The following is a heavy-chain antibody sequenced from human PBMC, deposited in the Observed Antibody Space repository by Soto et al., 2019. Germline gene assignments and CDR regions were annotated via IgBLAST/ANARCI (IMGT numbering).Heavy chain of an antibody. J-gene: IGHJ4*02. V-gene: IGHV3-53*04. CDR3: ARGPGGGFVDY. CDR2: IYSGGST. Sequence: EVQLVESGGGLVQPGGSLRLSYAASRFTVSSNYMSWVRQAPGKGLEWVSVIYSGGSTYYADSVKGRFTISRHNSKNTLYLQMNSLRAEDTAVYYCARGPGGGFVDYWGQGTLVTVSS. D-gene: IGHD2-15*01. CDR1: RFTVSSNY.